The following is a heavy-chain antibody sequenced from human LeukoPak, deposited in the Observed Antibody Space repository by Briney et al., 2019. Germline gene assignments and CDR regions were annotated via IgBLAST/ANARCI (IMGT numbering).Heavy chain of an antibody. CDR2: IHSSEGT. Sequence: PSETLSLTCTVSGGSLNGYYWGWIRQPPGKGLECIGYIHSSEGTAHNASLKSRLTISLDTSKNQFSLTLSSVTAADTTVYYCARHVYGEGMVVWGKGTTVTVSS. J-gene: IGHJ6*04. CDR3: ARHVYGEGMVV. V-gene: IGHV4-59*08. D-gene: IGHD4-17*01. CDR1: GGSLNGYY.